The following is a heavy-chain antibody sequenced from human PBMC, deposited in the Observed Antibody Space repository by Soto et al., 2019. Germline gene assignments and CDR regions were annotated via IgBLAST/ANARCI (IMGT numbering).Heavy chain of an antibody. V-gene: IGHV3-48*02. D-gene: IGHD3-22*01. J-gene: IGHJ4*02. CDR3: ARDLGTMIVVAFDY. CDR1: GFTFSSYS. Sequence: GGSLRLSCAASGFTFSSYSINWVRQAPGKGLERVSYISSSSSTIYYADSVKGRFTISRDNAKNSLYLQMNSLRDEDTAVYYCARDLGTMIVVAFDYWGQGTLVTVSS. CDR2: ISSSSSTI.